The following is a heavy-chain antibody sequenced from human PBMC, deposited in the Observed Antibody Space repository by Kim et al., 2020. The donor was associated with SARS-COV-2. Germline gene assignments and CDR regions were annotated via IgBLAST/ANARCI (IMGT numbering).Heavy chain of an antibody. V-gene: IGHV3-48*02. CDR3: ARWMATSVFDY. D-gene: IGHD5-12*01. J-gene: IGHJ4*02. Sequence: GGYLRLSCAASGFTFTSYSMSWVRQAPGKGLEWISYISSDYRTIYYAESVKGRFTISRDNAKNSLYLQMNSLREEDTALYYCARWMATSVFDYWGQGTLVTVSS. CDR2: ISSDYRTI. CDR1: GFTFTSYS.